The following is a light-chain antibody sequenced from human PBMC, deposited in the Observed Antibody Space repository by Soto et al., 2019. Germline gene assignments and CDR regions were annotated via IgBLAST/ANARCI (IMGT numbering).Light chain of an antibody. CDR1: SSDVGSYNL. Sequence: QSALTQPASVSGSPGQSITISCTGTSSDVGSYNLVSWYQLHPGKAPKFLIYEGTKRPSGVSNRFSGSKSGNTASLTISGLQAEDEADYYCCSYAGSRMLVFGGGTKLTVL. CDR2: EGT. J-gene: IGLJ2*01. V-gene: IGLV2-23*01. CDR3: CSYAGSRMLV.